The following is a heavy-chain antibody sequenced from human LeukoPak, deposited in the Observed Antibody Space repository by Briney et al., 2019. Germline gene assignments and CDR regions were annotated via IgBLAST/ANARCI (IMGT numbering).Heavy chain of an antibody. V-gene: IGHV3-30*03. Sequence: GGSLRLSCAGSGFTFSSYGMHWVRQAPGKGLEWVAVISYDGSNKYYADSVKGRFTISRDNSKDTLYLQMSSLRAEDTAVYYCARDAGNSGYGCDLWGQGTLVTVSS. CDR3: ARDAGNSGYGCDL. CDR2: ISYDGSNK. CDR1: GFTFSSYG. D-gene: IGHD5-12*01. J-gene: IGHJ5*02.